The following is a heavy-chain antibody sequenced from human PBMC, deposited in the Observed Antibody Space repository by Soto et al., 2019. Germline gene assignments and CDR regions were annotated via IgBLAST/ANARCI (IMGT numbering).Heavy chain of an antibody. CDR2: INHSGST. J-gene: IGHJ4*02. CDR3: ARGLYDYVWGSYRPRLYYFDY. D-gene: IGHD3-16*02. CDR1: GGSFSGYY. Sequence: SETLSLTCAVYGGSFSGYYWSWIRQPPGKGLEWIGEINHSGSTNYSPSLKSRVTISVDTSKNQFSLKLSSVTAADTAVYYCARGLYDYVWGSYRPRLYYFDYWGQGTLVTVSS. V-gene: IGHV4-34*01.